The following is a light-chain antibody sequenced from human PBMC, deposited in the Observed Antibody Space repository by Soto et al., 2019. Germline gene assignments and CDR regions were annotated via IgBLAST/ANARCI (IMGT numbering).Light chain of an antibody. CDR2: DVS. J-gene: IGLJ2*01. CDR3: SSYTSSSTVV. V-gene: IGLV2-14*01. Sequence: QSALTQPASVSGSPGQSITISCTVTSSDVGGYNYVYWYQQHPGKAPKLMFYDVSNRPSGVSNRFSGSKSGNTASLTISWLQAEDEGDYYCSSYTSSSTVVFGGRTKLTVL. CDR1: SSDVGGYNY.